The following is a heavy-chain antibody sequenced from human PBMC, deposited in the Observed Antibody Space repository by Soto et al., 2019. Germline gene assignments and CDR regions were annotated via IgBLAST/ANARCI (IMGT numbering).Heavy chain of an antibody. CDR3: ARSPENWNYIHYYYYMDV. CDR1: GGSISSYY. J-gene: IGHJ6*03. D-gene: IGHD1-7*01. CDR2: IYYSGST. Sequence: KPSETLSLTCTVSGGSISSYYWSWIRQPPGKGLEWIGYIYYSGSTNYNPSLKSRVTISVDTSKNQFSLKLSSVTAADTAVYYCARSPENWNYIHYYYYMDVWGKGTTVTVSS. V-gene: IGHV4-59*08.